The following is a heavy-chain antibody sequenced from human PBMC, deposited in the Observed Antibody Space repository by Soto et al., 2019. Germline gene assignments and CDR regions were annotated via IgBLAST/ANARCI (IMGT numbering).Heavy chain of an antibody. CDR3: ALIRVITPAFDY. J-gene: IGHJ4*02. V-gene: IGHV1-46*01. CDR1: GYTFTSYY. Sequence: ASVKVSCKASGYTFTSYYMHWVRQAPGQGLEWMGIINPSGGSTSYAQKFQGRVTMTRDTSTSTVYMELSSLRSEDTAVYYCALIRVITPAFDYWGQGTLVTVSS. CDR2: INPSGGST. D-gene: IGHD2-21*01.